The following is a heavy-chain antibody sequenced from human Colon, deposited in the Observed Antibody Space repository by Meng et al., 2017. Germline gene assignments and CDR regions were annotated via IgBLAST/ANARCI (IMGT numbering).Heavy chain of an antibody. Sequence: QVLLHESCPGLVKPSEPLSLTCAVSGGSISRSDWWSLVRQPPGKVLAWIGETSHSGSTNYSPSLKSRVTISLDKSKNQLSLKLNSVTAADTAVYYCASSDYYRSGYWGQGTLVTVAS. V-gene: IGHV4-4*02. D-gene: IGHD3-22*01. CDR2: TSHSGST. CDR1: GGSISRSDW. J-gene: IGHJ4*02. CDR3: ASSDYYRSGY.